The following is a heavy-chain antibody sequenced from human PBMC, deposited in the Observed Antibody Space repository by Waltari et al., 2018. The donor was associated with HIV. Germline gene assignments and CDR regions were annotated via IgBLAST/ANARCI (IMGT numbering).Heavy chain of an antibody. CDR3: ARERQYSSARGEAFAV. CDR2: IGADGDT. CDR1: GFRLEFSV. Sequence: VQLVESGGSWVEAGGPLRPACGATGFRLEFSVMLWGRRSGGGTLEWVSAIGADGDTYFSASVKGRFTVSRDNGKNALNLHMSGLMSDDTATYYCARERQYSSARGEAFAVWGQGTVVIVSS. J-gene: IGHJ3*01. V-gene: IGHV3-13*01. D-gene: IGHD1-26*01.